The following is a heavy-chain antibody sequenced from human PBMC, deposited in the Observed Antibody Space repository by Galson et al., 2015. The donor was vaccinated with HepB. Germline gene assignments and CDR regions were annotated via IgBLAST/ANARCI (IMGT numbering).Heavy chain of an antibody. CDR1: GFTFSDYY. CDR3: ANSGRDYYDRLDAFDI. J-gene: IGHJ3*02. Sequence: SLRLSCAASGFTFSDYYMSWIRQAPGKGLEWISYISSSSSHTNYADSVKGRFTISRDNGKNSLYLQMNSLRAEDTAVYYCANSGRDYYDRLDAFDIWGQGTMVTVSS. D-gene: IGHD3-22*01. V-gene: IGHV3-11*06. CDR2: ISSSSSHT.